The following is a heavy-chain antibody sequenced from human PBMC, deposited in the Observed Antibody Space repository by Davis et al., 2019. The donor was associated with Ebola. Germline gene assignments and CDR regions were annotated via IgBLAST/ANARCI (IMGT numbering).Heavy chain of an antibody. Sequence: MPSETLSLTCTVSGGSISSYYWSWIRQPPGKGLEWIGYIYYSGSTNYNPSLKSRVTISVDTSKNQFSLKLSSVTAADTAVYYCARAGYTPGWFDPWGQGTLVTVSS. D-gene: IGHD5-12*01. CDR3: ARAGYTPGWFDP. CDR2: IYYSGST. J-gene: IGHJ5*02. V-gene: IGHV4-59*01. CDR1: GGSISSYY.